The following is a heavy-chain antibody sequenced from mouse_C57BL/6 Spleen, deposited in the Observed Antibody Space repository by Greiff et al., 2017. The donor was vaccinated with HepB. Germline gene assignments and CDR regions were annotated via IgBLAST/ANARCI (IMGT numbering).Heavy chain of an antibody. J-gene: IGHJ3*01. D-gene: IGHD2-4*01. CDR3: ARIYYDYDWFAY. CDR2: INPSSGYT. Sequence: VQLQQSGAELARPGASVKMSCKASGYTFTSYTMHWVKQRPGQGLEWIGYINPSSGYTKYNQKFKDKATLTADKSSSPAYMQLSSLTSEDSAVYYCARIYYDYDWFAYWGQGTLVTVSA. V-gene: IGHV1-4*01. CDR1: GYTFTSYT.